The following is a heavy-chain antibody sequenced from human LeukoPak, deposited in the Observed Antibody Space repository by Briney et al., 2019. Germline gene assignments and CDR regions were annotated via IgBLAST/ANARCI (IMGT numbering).Heavy chain of an antibody. Sequence: GASVKVSCKASGYTFTSYYMHWVRQAPGQGLEWMGIINPSGGSTCYAQKFQGRVTMTRDTSTSTVYMELSSLRSEDTAVYYCAVVGQWLAIDYWGQGTLVTVSS. J-gene: IGHJ4*02. CDR1: GYTFTSYY. D-gene: IGHD6-19*01. CDR2: INPSGGST. CDR3: AVVGQWLAIDY. V-gene: IGHV1-46*01.